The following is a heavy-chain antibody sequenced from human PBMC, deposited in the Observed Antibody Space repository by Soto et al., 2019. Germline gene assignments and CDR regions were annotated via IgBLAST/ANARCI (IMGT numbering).Heavy chain of an antibody. V-gene: IGHV3-23*01. CDR3: AKHPGDILTGYYYYYYMDV. CDR1: GFTFSSYA. D-gene: IGHD3-9*01. J-gene: IGHJ6*03. Sequence: EVQLLESGGGLVQPGGSLRLSCAASGFTFSSYAMSWVRQAPGKGLEWVSAISGSGGSTYYADSVKGRFTISRDNSKNTLYLQMNSLRAEDTAVYYCAKHPGDILTGYYYYYYMDVWGKGTTVTVSS. CDR2: ISGSGGST.